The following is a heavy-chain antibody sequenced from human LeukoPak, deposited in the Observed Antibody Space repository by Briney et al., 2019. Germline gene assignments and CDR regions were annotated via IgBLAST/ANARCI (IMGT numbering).Heavy chain of an antibody. J-gene: IGHJ4*02. CDR2: IYYSGTT. Sequence: PSETLSLTGNVSGDSIIGYHWSWIRQPPGKGLEWIGYIYYSGTTDYNPSLKSRVTISVDSSKNQFSLKLSSVTAADTAVYYCARVSPYDFYLDYWGQGTLVTVSS. V-gene: IGHV4-59*01. CDR3: ARVSPYDFYLDY. D-gene: IGHD5-12*01. CDR1: GDSIIGYH.